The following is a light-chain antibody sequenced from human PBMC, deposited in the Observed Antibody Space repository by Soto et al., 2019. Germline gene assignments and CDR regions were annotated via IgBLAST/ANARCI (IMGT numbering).Light chain of an antibody. V-gene: IGKV3-20*01. CDR2: GAS. CDR1: LTVSSNY. Sequence: EVLFTQFKDTLSVAPGERATLGCSGSLTVSSNYLAWCQQKPGQAPRLLIYGASSRATGIPDRFSCSEHRTHFTLALRSLEPEESAVSNCQHSGASPPFTFRQGTRLEI. CDR3: QHSGASPPFT. J-gene: IGKJ5*01.